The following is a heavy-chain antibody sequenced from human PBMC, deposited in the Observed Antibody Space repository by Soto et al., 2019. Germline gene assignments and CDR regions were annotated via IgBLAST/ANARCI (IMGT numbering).Heavy chain of an antibody. V-gene: IGHV1-69*04. CDR3: VRDSPIGSTYSGYDGIDY. CDR1: GGTFSNDI. CDR2: IIPLLDIA. J-gene: IGHJ4*02. Sequence: SVKVSCKASGGTFSNDIITWVRQAPGQGLEWMGRIIPLLDIANYAQKFQGRVMITADKSTSTAYMELNSLRSEDTAVYYCVRDSPIGSTYSGYDGIDYWGQGTLVTVSS. D-gene: IGHD5-12*01.